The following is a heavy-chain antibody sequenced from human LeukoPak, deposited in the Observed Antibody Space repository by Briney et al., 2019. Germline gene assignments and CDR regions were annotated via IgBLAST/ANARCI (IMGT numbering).Heavy chain of an antibody. CDR2: ICYSGST. CDR3: ARVRGYRDGYNHPFDY. D-gene: IGHD5-24*01. V-gene: IGHV4-59*01. Sequence: PSETLSLTCTVSGGSISSYYWSWIRQPPGKGLEWIGYICYSGSTNYNPSLKSRFTISVDTSKNQFSLKLSSVTAADTAVYYCARVRGYRDGYNHPFDYWGQGTLVTVSS. J-gene: IGHJ4*02. CDR1: GGSISSYY.